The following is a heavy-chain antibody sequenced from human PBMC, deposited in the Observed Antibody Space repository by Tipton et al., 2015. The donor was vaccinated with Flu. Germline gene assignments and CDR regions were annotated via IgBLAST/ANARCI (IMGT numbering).Heavy chain of an antibody. D-gene: IGHD1-14*01. V-gene: IGHV1-69*18. J-gene: IGHJ4*02. Sequence: QLVQSGAEVKKPGSSVKVSCKASGDTFTSYAISWVRQAPGQGLEWMGRIIPIFGTSNYAQKFQGRVTVTADESTTTAYMELGSLRSEDTAVYYCARGTITGYYFDYWGQRTLVTVSS. CDR2: IIPIFGTS. CDR3: ARGTITGYYFDY. CDR1: GDTFTSYA.